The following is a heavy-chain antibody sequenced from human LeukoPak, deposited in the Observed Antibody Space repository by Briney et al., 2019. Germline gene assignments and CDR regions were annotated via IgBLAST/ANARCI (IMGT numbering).Heavy chain of an antibody. V-gene: IGHV3-48*04. Sequence: GGSLRLSCAASGFTFSSYSMNWVRQAPGKGLEWVSYISSSGNTIYYADSVKGRFTISRDIANSSLSLQMNSLRAEDTAVYYCVRAIGDYYYGMDVWGQGTTVTVSS. CDR2: ISSSGNTI. D-gene: IGHD3-16*01. J-gene: IGHJ6*02. CDR3: VRAIGDYYYGMDV. CDR1: GFTFSSYS.